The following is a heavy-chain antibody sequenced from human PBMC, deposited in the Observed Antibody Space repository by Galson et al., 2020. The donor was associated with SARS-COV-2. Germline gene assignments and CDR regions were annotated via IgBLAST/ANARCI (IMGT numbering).Heavy chain of an antibody. CDR2: ISYDGANK. CDR3: ARDLAVAEREDY. Sequence: GGSLRLSCVASGFTFSSYGMHWIRQAPGKGLDWVAVISYDGANKFYADSVKGRFTISRDNSKNTLFLQMNSLTTEDTAVYYCARDLAVAEREDYWGQGTLVTVSS. CDR1: GFTFSSYG. V-gene: IGHV3-30*03. J-gene: IGHJ4*02. D-gene: IGHD6-19*01.